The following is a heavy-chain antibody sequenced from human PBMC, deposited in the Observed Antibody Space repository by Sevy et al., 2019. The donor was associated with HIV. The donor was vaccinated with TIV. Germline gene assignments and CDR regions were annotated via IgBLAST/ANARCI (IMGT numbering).Heavy chain of an antibody. V-gene: IGHV3-30*18. CDR1: GFSFSDYG. J-gene: IGHJ4*02. CDR2: ISYDTTKK. D-gene: IGHD5-12*01. Sequence: GGSLRLSCTTSGFSFSDYGMHWVRQAPGKGLEWVSGISYDTTKKDYADSVKGRFIISRDNSKNTLYLEMNSLRGEDTAVYYCAKSVDIVXTETNFEHWGQGTLVTVSP. CDR3: AKSVDIVXTETNFEH.